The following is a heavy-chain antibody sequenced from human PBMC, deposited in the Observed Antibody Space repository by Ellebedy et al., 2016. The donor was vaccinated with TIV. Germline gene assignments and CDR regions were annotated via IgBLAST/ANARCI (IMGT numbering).Heavy chain of an antibody. CDR2: ISGSGGST. J-gene: IGHJ4*02. Sequence: GESLKISCAASGFTFSSYAMSWVRQAPGKGLEWVSAISGSGGSTYYADSVKGRFTISRGNSKNTLYLQMNSLRAEDTAVYYCAKLAGNFDYWGQGTLVTVSS. D-gene: IGHD3-10*01. V-gene: IGHV3-23*01. CDR1: GFTFSSYA. CDR3: AKLAGNFDY.